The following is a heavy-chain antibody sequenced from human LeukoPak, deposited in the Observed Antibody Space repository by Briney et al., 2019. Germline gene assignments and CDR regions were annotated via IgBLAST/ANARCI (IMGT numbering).Heavy chain of an antibody. D-gene: IGHD6-13*01. J-gene: IGHJ4*02. CDR3: AREVTRAGEQQLDY. CDR1: GGSISSGDYY. Sequence: SETLSLTCTVSGGSISSGDYYWSWIRQPPGKGLEWIGYIYYSGSTYYNPSLESRVTISVDTSKNQFSLKLSSVTAADTAVYYCAREVTRAGEQQLDYWGQGTLVTVSS. V-gene: IGHV4-30-4*01. CDR2: IYYSGST.